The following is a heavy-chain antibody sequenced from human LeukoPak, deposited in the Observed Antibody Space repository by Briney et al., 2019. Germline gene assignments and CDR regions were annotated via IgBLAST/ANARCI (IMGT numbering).Heavy chain of an antibody. CDR3: AREALPYGGSPYDY. CDR2: IYTSGST. V-gene: IGHV4-4*07. J-gene: IGHJ4*02. D-gene: IGHD4-23*01. CDR1: GGSISSYY. Sequence: SETLSLTCTVSGGSISSYYWSWIRQPAGKGLEWIGRIYTSGSTNYNPSLKSRVTMSVDTSKNQFSLKLSSVTAADTAVYYCAREALPYGGSPYDYWGQGTLVTVSS.